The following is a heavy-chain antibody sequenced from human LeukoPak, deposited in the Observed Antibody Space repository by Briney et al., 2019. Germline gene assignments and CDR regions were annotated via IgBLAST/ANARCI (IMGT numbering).Heavy chain of an antibody. J-gene: IGHJ6*03. V-gene: IGHV1-8*03. CDR2: MNPNSGNT. CDR1: GGTFSSYV. CDR3: ARGRSGGRADPYYYYMDV. Sequence: ASVKVSCKASGGTFSSYVITWVRQAPGQGLEWVGWMNPNSGNTGYAQKFQGRVTITRNTSISTAYMELSSLRSEDTAVYYCARGRSGGRADPYYYYMDVWGKGTTVTVSS. D-gene: IGHD2-15*01.